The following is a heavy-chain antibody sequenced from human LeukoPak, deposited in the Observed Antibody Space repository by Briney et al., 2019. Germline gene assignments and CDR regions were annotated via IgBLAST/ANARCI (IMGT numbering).Heavy chain of an antibody. Sequence: GSSVKVSCKASGGTFSSYAISWVRRAPGQGLEWMGGIIPIFGTANYAQKFQGRVTITADESTSTAYMELSSLISEDTAVYYCARVPSRFGELSAYYYYMDVWGKGTTVTISS. V-gene: IGHV1-69*01. CDR2: IIPIFGTA. D-gene: IGHD3-10*01. CDR1: GGTFSSYA. CDR3: ARVPSRFGELSAYYYYMDV. J-gene: IGHJ6*03.